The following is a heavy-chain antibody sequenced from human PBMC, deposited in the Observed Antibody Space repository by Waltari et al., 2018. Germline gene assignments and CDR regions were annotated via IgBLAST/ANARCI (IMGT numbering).Heavy chain of an antibody. CDR3: ARAELGIAVAGHYFDY. J-gene: IGHJ4*02. D-gene: IGHD6-19*01. Sequence: QVQLQQSGPGLVKHSQTLSLTCAISGDSVSSNSDAWNWIRQSPSGGLEWLGRTYYRSKWYNDYAVSVKSRITINPDTSKTQFSLQLNSVTPEDTAVYYCARAELGIAVAGHYFDYWGQGTLVTVSS. CDR2: TYYRSKWYN. V-gene: IGHV6-1*01. CDR1: GDSVSSNSDA.